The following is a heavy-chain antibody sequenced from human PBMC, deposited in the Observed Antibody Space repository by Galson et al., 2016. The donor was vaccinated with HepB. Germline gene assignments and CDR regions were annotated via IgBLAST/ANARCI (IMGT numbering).Heavy chain of an antibody. CDR3: ARDSPGNSFFDL. Sequence: CAISGDSVSSITGVWNWIRQTPSRGLEWLGRTYYRSTWNNHYAESVRGRIAINPDTSKNQFSLQLESVTPEDTGIYFCARDSPGNSFFDLWGQGTLVTVSS. V-gene: IGHV6-1*01. J-gene: IGHJ5*02. CDR2: TYYRSTWNN. CDR1: GDSVSSITGV. D-gene: IGHD1/OR15-1a*01.